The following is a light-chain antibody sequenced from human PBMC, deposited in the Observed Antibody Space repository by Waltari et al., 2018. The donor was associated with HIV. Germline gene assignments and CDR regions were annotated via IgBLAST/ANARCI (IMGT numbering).Light chain of an antibody. CDR1: RPTMASYY. Sequence: QSVLTQPPSVSAAPRQKVTISCSGSRPTMASYYVSWFQQFPGTAPKLLIDENDKRPSGIPDRFSGSKSDTSVTLAITGLQTVDEADYYCGTWDTSLSAGVFGGGTKLTVL. J-gene: IGLJ3*02. CDR3: GTWDTSLSAGV. V-gene: IGLV1-51*02. CDR2: END.